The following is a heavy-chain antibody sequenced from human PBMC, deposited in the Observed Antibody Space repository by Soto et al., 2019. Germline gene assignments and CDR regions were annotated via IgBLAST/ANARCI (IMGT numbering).Heavy chain of an antibody. CDR1: GGTFSSYA. J-gene: IGHJ3*02. Sequence: QVQLVQSGAEVKKPGSSVKVSCKASGGTFSSYAISWVRQAPGQGLEWMGGIIPIFGTANYAQKFQGRVTITTDESTSTAYIELSRLRSEATAVYYCARGGEAMIVGKSAFDIWGHGTIVTVS. V-gene: IGHV1-69*01. CDR3: ARGGEAMIVGKSAFDI. CDR2: IIPIFGTA. D-gene: IGHD3-22*01.